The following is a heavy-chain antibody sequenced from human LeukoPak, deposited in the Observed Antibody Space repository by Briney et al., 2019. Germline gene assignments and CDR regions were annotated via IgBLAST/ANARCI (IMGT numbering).Heavy chain of an antibody. CDR1: GYTFTGYY. CDR3: ASEALGYCSGGSCYHDAFDI. Sequence: ASVKVSCKASGYTFTGYYMHWVRQAPGQGLEWMGWIIPIFGTANYAQKFQGRVTITTDESTSTAYMELSSLRSEDTAVYYCASEALGYCSGGSCYHDAFDIWGQGTMVTVSS. V-gene: IGHV1-69*05. D-gene: IGHD2-15*01. CDR2: IIPIFGTA. J-gene: IGHJ3*02.